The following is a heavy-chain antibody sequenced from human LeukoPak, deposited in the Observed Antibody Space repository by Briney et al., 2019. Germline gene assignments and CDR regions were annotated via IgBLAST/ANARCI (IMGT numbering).Heavy chain of an antibody. J-gene: IGHJ4*02. CDR3: ARFGPYYDSSGYYFRKEEFYFDY. D-gene: IGHD3-22*01. V-gene: IGHV1-2*02. CDR1: GYTFTGYY. CDR2: INPNSGGT. Sequence: GASVKVSCKASGYTFTGYYMHWVRQAPGQGLEWMGWINPNSGGTNYAQKFQGRVTMTRDTSISTAYMELSRLRSDDTAVYYCARFGPYYDSSGYYFRKEEFYFDYWGQGTLVTVSS.